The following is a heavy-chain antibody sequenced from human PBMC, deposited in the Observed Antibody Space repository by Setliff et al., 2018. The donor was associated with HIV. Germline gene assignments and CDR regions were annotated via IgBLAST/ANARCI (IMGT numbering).Heavy chain of an antibody. Sequence: GASVKVSCKASGYTFTNYYMHWVRQAPGQGLEWMGWINPHSGGTKYAQKFQGRVTMTRDTSISAAYMELSRLRSDDTAVYYCARVDCSSTRCYAFDIWGQGTMVTVSS. CDR3: ARVDCSSTRCYAFDI. D-gene: IGHD2-2*01. CDR2: INPHSGGT. J-gene: IGHJ3*02. V-gene: IGHV1-2*02. CDR1: GYTFTNYY.